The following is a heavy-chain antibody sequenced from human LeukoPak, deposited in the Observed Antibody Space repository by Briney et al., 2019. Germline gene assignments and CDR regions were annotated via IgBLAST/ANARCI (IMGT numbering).Heavy chain of an antibody. D-gene: IGHD2-2*01. Sequence: PSETLSLTCTVSGGSISSSSYYWGWIRQPPGKGLEWIGSIYYSGITYYNPSLKSRVTISVDTSKNQFSLKLGSVTAADTAVYYCARLGYCSSTSCYGDYYYYGMDVWGQGTTVTVSS. CDR1: GGSISSSSYY. J-gene: IGHJ6*02. CDR3: ARLGYCSSTSCYGDYYYYGMDV. CDR2: IYYSGIT. V-gene: IGHV4-39*01.